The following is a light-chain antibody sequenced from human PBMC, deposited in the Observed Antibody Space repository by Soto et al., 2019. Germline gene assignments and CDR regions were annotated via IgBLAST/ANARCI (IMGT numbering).Light chain of an antibody. CDR1: QSISSW. V-gene: IGKV1-5*01. J-gene: IGKJ1*01. CDR3: QQYENYWT. CDR2: DAS. Sequence: DIQMTQSPSTLSASVGDRVTITCRASQSISSWLAWYQPKPGKAPKLLIYDASNLDSGVPSRFSGSGSGTEFSLTIRNLQPDDFATYYCQQYENYWTFGQGTKVDIK.